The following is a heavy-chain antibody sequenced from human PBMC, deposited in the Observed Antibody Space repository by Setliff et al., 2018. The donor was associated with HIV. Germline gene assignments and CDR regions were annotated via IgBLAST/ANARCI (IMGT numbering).Heavy chain of an antibody. V-gene: IGHV1-8*02. Sequence: GASVKVSCKASGYTFTTYDINWVRQAAGQGLEWMGWMNPNSGNTGYAQRFQGRLTMTRNTSISTAYMELNSLMSEDTAVYFCAIRREVVVATTRRGLDIWGQGTMGTVSS. CDR3: AIRREVVVATTRRGLDI. D-gene: IGHD2-15*01. CDR1: GYTFTTYD. CDR2: MNPNSGNT. J-gene: IGHJ3*02.